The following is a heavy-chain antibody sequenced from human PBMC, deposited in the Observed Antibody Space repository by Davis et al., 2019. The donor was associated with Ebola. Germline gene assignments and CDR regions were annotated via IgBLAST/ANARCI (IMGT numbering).Heavy chain of an antibody. D-gene: IGHD3-10*01. Sequence: PGGSLRLSCSVSRCSVSNYYCTWIRQSPGTGLEWIGYFSHTGATKYNPSFKGRVTISVDESKNQFSLNLRAVTAADTAIYYCARGKEFFDDWGQGKLVAVSS. CDR3: ARGKEFFDD. J-gene: IGHJ4*02. CDR1: RCSVSNYY. V-gene: IGHV4-59*02. CDR2: FSHTGAT.